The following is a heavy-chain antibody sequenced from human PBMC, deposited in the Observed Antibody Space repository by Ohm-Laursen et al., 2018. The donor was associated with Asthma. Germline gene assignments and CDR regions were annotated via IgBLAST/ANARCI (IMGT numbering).Heavy chain of an antibody. J-gene: IGHJ3*02. CDR1: GFVFSQCG. CDR3: ARQSGHDFPDTSAFDI. D-gene: IGHD3-22*01. Sequence: SLRLSCAAAGFVFSQCGMHWVRQGPGKGLEWVAFFSSDGHDKFYEDSVKGRFTISRDNSRNRLYLQINRLTVEDSALYFCARQSGHDFPDTSAFDIWGQGTKVAVSS. V-gene: IGHV3-30*03. CDR2: FSSDGHDK.